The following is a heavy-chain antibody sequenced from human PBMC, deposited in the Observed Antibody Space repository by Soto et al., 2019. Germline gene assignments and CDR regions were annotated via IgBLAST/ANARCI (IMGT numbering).Heavy chain of an antibody. CDR2: TSHSGST. V-gene: IGHV4-4*02. Sequence: SETLSLTCAVSGGSISSSNWWSWVRQPPGTGLEWLGETSHSGSTNYNPSLKSRVPIAVDKAKNQFPLKLSSVTAADTAVYYCARGGDSSGYFYPVYAFDIWGQGTIVTVSS. CDR1: GGSISSSNW. CDR3: ARGGDSSGYFYPVYAFDI. D-gene: IGHD3-22*01. J-gene: IGHJ3*02.